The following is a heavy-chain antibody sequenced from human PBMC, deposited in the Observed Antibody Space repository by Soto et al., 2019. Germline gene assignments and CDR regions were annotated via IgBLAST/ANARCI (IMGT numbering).Heavy chain of an antibody. CDR3: GRGMSEEQIFYYFDY. J-gene: IGHJ4*02. CDR2: VSNTATN. Sequence: SETLSLTCTVSGASIITHYWAWIRQSPGRGLESIGYVSNTATNTYNPSLKNRVTISVDETKSQFYLQLRSVTAADTAAYYRGRGMSEEQIFYYFDYWGQGALVTVSS. D-gene: IGHD3-9*01. CDR1: GASIITHY. V-gene: IGHV4-59*11.